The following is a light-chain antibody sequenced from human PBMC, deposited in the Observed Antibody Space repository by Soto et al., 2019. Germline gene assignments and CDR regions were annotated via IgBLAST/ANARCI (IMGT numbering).Light chain of an antibody. CDR1: QGISSY. V-gene: IGKV1-9*01. Sequence: DIQLTQSPSFLSASVGDRVTITCRASQGISSYLAWYQQKPGKAPKLLIYAASTLQSGVPSRFSGSGSGTEFTLTISSLQPEDCATYYCQQLNSYPHTFGQGTKLEIK. CDR3: QQLNSYPHT. CDR2: AAS. J-gene: IGKJ2*01.